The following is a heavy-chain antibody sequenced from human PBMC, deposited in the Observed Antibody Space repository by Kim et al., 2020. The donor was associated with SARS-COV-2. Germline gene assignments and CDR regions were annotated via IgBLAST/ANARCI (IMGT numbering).Heavy chain of an antibody. D-gene: IGHD3-10*01. V-gene: IGHV4-59*08. CDR3: ARGITMVRGAHLLLYGMDV. CDR2: IYYSGST. Sequence: SETLSLTCTVSGGSISIYYWSWIRQPPGKGLEWIGYIYYSGSTNYNPSLKSRVTISVDTSKNQFSMKLSSVTAADTAVYYCARGITMVRGAHLLLYGMDVWGQGTTVTVSS. J-gene: IGHJ6*02. CDR1: GGSISIYY.